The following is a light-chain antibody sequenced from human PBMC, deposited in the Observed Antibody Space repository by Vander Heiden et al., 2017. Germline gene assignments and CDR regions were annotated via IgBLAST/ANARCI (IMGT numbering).Light chain of an antibody. V-gene: IGKV1-39*01. CDR1: QSISSY. Sequence: DIQMTQSPSSLSASVGDRVTITCRASQSISSYLNWYQQKPGKAPKLLIYAASSLQSGVPSRFSGSGSGTDFTLTISSLQPEDFATYYCKQSDSTPLITFGQGTRLEIK. CDR3: KQSDSTPLIT. CDR2: AAS. J-gene: IGKJ5*01.